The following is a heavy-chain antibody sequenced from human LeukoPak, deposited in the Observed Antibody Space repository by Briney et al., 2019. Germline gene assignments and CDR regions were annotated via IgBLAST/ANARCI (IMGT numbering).Heavy chain of an antibody. D-gene: IGHD2-2*01. Sequence: PSVKVSCKASGGTFSSYAISWVRQAPGQGLEWMGGIIPLFGTANYAQKFQGRVTITADESTSTAYMELSSLRSEDTAVYYCARDLGVVVPNDAFDIWGQGTMVTVSS. CDR3: ARDLGVVVPNDAFDI. V-gene: IGHV1-69*01. J-gene: IGHJ3*02. CDR2: IIPLFGTA. CDR1: GGTFSSYA.